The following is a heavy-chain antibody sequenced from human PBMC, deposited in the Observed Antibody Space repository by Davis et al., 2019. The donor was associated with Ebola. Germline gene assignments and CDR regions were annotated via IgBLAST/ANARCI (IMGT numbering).Heavy chain of an antibody. CDR3: ARDSSGDAFDL. CDR1: GGSLSSGGYY. V-gene: IGHV4-31*11. Sequence: PSETLSLTCAVSGGSLSSGGYYWTCIRQHPGKGLEWIGCMFYSGNTYYNPSLKSRVTISVDTSKNQFSLRLTSVTASDTAVYYCARDSSGDAFDLWGQGTMVTVAS. J-gene: IGHJ3*01. CDR2: MFYSGNT.